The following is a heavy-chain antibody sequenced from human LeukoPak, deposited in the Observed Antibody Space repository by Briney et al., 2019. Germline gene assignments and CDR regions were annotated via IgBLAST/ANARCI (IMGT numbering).Heavy chain of an antibody. CDR1: GGSISISSYY. D-gene: IGHD6-6*01. CDR2: IYYSGST. CDR3: ARHMSYSSSSAFDY. J-gene: IGHJ4*02. V-gene: IGHV4-39*01. Sequence: SETLSLTCTVSGGSISISSYYWGWIRQPPGKGLEWIGSIYYSGSTYYNPSLKSRVTISVDMSKNQFSPKLSSVTAADTAVYYCARHMSYSSSSAFDYWGQGTLATVSS.